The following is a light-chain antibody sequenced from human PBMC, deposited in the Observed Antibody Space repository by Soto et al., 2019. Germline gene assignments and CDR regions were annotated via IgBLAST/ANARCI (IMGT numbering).Light chain of an antibody. Sequence: EIVMTQSPATLSVSPGGSATLSCRASQHVSSNFAWYRQKPGQAPTLLIYRASTRATGIPARFSGSGSGTEFPPTISSLQSEDFAVYYCQQYNTWPYTFGQGNKLEIK. V-gene: IGKV3-15*01. CDR1: QHVSSN. CDR3: QQYNTWPYT. J-gene: IGKJ2*01. CDR2: RAS.